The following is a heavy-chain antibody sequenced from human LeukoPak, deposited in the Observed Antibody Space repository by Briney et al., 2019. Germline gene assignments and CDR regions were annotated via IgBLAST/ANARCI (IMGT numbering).Heavy chain of an antibody. CDR2: VIPIFGTA. CDR3: ARVAPEYSSSSDDY. D-gene: IGHD6-6*01. CDR1: GYTFPSYF. Sequence: SVKVSCKASGYTFPSYFMHWVRQAPGQGLEWMGGVIPIFGTANYAQKFQGRVTITADGSTSTAYMELSSLRSEDTAVYYCARVAPEYSSSSDDYWGQGTLVTVSS. V-gene: IGHV1-69*13. J-gene: IGHJ4*02.